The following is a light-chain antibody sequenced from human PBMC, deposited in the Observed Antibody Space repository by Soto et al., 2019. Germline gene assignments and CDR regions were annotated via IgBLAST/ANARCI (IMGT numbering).Light chain of an antibody. CDR2: GAS. Sequence: EIVLTQSPGTLSLSPGERASLSCRASQSVPKNFLAWYQQKPGQALRLLISGASSRATGIPDRFSGGGSGTDFTLTISRLEAEDFAVYFCQQYASSPLTFGGGTKVEIK. V-gene: IGKV3-20*01. J-gene: IGKJ4*01. CDR1: QSVPKNF. CDR3: QQYASSPLT.